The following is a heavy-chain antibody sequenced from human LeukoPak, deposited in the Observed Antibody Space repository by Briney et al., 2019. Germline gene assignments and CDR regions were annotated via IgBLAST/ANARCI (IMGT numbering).Heavy chain of an antibody. D-gene: IGHD4-23*01. CDR3: ARVFGGPFDL. CDR1: GFALSDFW. J-gene: IGHJ2*01. V-gene: IGHV3-74*01. Sequence: GGSLRLSCAASGFALSDFWMHWVRQGPGKGPEWVSHINTDGSVTTYADSVRGRFTISSDYAKNTLYPHMSGLRVEDTAVYYCARVFGGPFDLWGRGALVTVSS. CDR2: INTDGSVT.